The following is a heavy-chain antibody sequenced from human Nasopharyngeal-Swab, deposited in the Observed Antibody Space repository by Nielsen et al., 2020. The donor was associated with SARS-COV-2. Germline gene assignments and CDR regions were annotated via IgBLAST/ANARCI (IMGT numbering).Heavy chain of an antibody. CDR2: IYYSGST. CDR3: AREGSTSPWNGYYYGMDV. Sequence: SQSLSLTCTVSAGSVSRGSYYCGWILQPPWRGLEGSGYIYYSGSTNYNPTLKSRFTISVDTSKTQFSLKLSSVTAADTAVYYCAREGSTSPWNGYYYGMDVWGQGTTVTVSS. D-gene: IGHD2-2*01. V-gene: IGHV4-61*01. J-gene: IGHJ6*02. CDR1: AGSVSRGSYY.